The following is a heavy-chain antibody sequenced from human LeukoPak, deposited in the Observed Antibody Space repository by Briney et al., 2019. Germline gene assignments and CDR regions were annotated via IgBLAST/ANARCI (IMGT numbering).Heavy chain of an antibody. J-gene: IGHJ2*01. Sequence: SETLSLTCTVSGGSISSGGYYWSWLRQHPGKGLEWIGYIYYSGSTYYNPSLKSRVTISVDTSKNQFSLKLSSVTAADTAVYYCARDGLAWYFDLWGRGTLVTVSS. CDR2: IYYSGST. CDR1: GGSISSGGYY. CDR3: ARDGLAWYFDL. D-gene: IGHD2-2*03. V-gene: IGHV4-31*03.